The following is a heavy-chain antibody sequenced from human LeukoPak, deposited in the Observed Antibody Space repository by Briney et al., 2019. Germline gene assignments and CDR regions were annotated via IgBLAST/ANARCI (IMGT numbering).Heavy chain of an antibody. CDR1: GGSVSSSSYY. D-gene: IGHD1-26*01. J-gene: IGHJ2*01. CDR2: IYYSGNT. CDR3: AGPAGTYWYFDL. Sequence: SETLSLTCSVSGGSVSSSSYYWAWIRQPPGKGLEWIGSIYYSGNTYYNASLKSRVTMSVDTSKNQFSLRLRSATAADTAVYYCAGPAGTYWYFDLWGRGTLVTVSS. V-gene: IGHV4-39*07.